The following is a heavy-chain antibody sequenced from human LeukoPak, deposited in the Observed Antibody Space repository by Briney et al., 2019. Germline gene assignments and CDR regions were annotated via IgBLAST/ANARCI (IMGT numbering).Heavy chain of an antibody. V-gene: IGHV3-7*01. Sequence: GGSLRLSCAASGFTFSGHWMSWVRQAPGKGLEWVANINQGGSDKYYVDSVKGRFTISRDNAKNTVSLQMNSLRAEDTGVYYCARAPSEIGGYYPEYFRHWGQGTLVTVSP. CDR1: GFTFSGHW. D-gene: IGHD3-22*01. CDR3: ARAPSEIGGYYPEYFRH. J-gene: IGHJ1*01. CDR2: INQGGSDK.